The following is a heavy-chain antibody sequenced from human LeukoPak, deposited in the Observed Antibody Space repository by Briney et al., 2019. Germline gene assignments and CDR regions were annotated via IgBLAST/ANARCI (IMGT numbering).Heavy chain of an antibody. J-gene: IGHJ4*02. CDR3: ARTRISDY. V-gene: IGHV1-8*03. CDR2: MNPNSGNT. CDR1: GGTFSSYA. Sequence: ASVKVSCKASGGTFSSYAINWVRQATGQGLEWMGWMNPNSGNTGYAQKFQGGVTITRNTSISTAYMELSSLRSEDTAVYYCARTRISDYWGQGTLVTVSS.